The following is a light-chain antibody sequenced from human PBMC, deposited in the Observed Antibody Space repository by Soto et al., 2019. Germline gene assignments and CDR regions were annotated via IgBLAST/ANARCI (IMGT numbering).Light chain of an antibody. CDR2: GTS. CDR3: QQYKNCPLI. J-gene: IGKJ3*01. CDR1: QSLTGD. Sequence: EIGMTQSPASLSVAPGERATLSCRASQSLTGDLAWYQQKPGQAPRLLIYGTSTRATGVPARFSGSGSGTEFTLTISSLQSEDFAVYYCQQYKNCPLIFGPGTTVDI. V-gene: IGKV3-15*01.